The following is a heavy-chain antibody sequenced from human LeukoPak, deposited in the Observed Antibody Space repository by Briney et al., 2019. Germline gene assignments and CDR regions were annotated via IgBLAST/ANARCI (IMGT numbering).Heavy chain of an antibody. D-gene: IGHD3-16*01. CDR1: AFTFDDYG. CDR2: TNWNGGST. Sequence: GGSLRLSCAVSAFTFDDYGMSWDRPPPGKGLEWVSGTNWNGGSTGYADSVKGRFTIPRDHPKNSLYLQRNSLRAEDTALYYCAREGVTTFGGADYYMDVWGKGTTVTVSS. J-gene: IGHJ6*03. V-gene: IGHV3-20*04. CDR3: AREGVTTFGGADYYMDV.